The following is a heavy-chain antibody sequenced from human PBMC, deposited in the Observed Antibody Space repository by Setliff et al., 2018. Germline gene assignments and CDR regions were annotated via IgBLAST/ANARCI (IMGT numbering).Heavy chain of an antibody. V-gene: IGHV4-61*09. CDR2: IYTSWST. CDR3: ARMTGFQYIDV. D-gene: IGHD3-3*01. J-gene: IGHJ6*03. CDR1: GDSISSRPFY. Sequence: SETLSLTCTVSGDSISSRPFYWGWFRQPAGKELEWIGQIYTSWSTIHNPSLKSRVTILLDTSKNQFSLTLTSVTAADTAVYYCARMTGFQYIDVWGKGTTVTVSS.